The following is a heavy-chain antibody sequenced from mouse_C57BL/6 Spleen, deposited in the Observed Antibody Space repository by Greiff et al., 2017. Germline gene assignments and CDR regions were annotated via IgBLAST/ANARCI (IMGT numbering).Heavy chain of an antibody. CDR2: IDPSDSYT. D-gene: IGHD1-1*01. V-gene: IGHV1-69*01. CDR3: ARGGGSSPYFDY. J-gene: IGHJ2*01. Sequence: VQLQQPGAELVMPGASVKLSCKASGYTFTSYWMHWVKQRPGQGLEWIGEIDPSDSYTNYNQKFKGKSTLTVDKSSSTAYMQLSSLTSEDSAVYYCARGGGSSPYFDYWGQGTTLTVSS. CDR1: GYTFTSYW.